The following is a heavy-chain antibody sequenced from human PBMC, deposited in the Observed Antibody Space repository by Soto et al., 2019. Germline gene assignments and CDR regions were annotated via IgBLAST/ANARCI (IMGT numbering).Heavy chain of an antibody. V-gene: IGHV4-59*08. CDR3: ARQRTSVVTQAYFDV. J-gene: IGHJ4*02. CDR1: VGSISSYY. Sequence: SETLSLTCTVSVGSISSYYWSWIRQPPGKGLEWIGSIYYSGRTYNNPSLRSRVSMSIDTSKDQFSLKLKSVTAADTALYFCARQRTSVVTQAYFDVWGPGSLVTVSS. D-gene: IGHD2-21*02. CDR2: IYYSGRT.